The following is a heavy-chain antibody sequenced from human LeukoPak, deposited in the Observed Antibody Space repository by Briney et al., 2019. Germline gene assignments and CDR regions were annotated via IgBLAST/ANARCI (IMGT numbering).Heavy chain of an antibody. J-gene: IGHJ6*03. CDR3: ARDVGYYGSGYMDV. V-gene: IGHV1-3*03. CDR1: GYTFTSYA. D-gene: IGHD3-10*01. Sequence: ASVKVSCKASGYTFTSYAMHWVRQAPGQRLEWMGWINAGNGNTKYSQEFQGRVTITRDTSASTAYMELSSLRSEDMAVYYCARDVGYYGSGYMDVWGKGTTVTVS. CDR2: INAGNGNT.